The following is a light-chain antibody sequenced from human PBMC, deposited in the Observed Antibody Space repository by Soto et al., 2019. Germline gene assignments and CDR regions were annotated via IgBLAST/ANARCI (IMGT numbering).Light chain of an antibody. CDR1: QGISSS. CDR2: AAS. Sequence: DIQLTQSPSFLSASVGDRVTITCRASQGISSSLAWYQQKPGKAPTLLIYAASTLQSGVPSRFSGSGSGTEFTLTISSLQPEDFATYYCQQLNSYPYTFGQGTKVEIK. CDR3: QQLNSYPYT. J-gene: IGKJ2*01. V-gene: IGKV1-9*01.